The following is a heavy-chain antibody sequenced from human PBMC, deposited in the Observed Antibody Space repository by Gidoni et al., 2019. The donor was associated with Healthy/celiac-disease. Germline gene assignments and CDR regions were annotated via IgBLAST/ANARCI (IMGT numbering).Heavy chain of an antibody. V-gene: IGHV1-3*01. Sequence: QVQLVQSGAEVKKPGASVKVSCKASGDTFTSYAMHWVRQAPGQRLEWMGWINAGNGNTKYSQKFQGRVTITRDTSASTAYMELSSLRSEDTAVYYCARDPNANWFDPWGQGTLVTVSS. CDR2: INAGNGNT. J-gene: IGHJ5*02. CDR3: ARDPNANWFDP. CDR1: GDTFTSYA.